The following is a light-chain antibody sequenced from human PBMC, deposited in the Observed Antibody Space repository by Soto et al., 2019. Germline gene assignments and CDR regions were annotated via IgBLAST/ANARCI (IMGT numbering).Light chain of an antibody. CDR2: DVN. CDR1: SSDVGGYNY. V-gene: IGLV2-14*03. CDR3: SSYTTSNTRQIV. J-gene: IGLJ1*01. Sequence: QSVLTQPASVSGSPGQSITISCTGTSSDVGGYNYVSWYQHHPGKAPKLMIYDVNNRPSGVSNRFSGSKSGNTASLTISWLQPEDEADYYCSSYTTSNTRQIVLGTGTKVTVL.